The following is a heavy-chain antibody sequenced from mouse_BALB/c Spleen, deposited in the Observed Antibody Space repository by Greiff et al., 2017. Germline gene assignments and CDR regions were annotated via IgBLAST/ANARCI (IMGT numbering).Heavy chain of an antibody. V-gene: IGHV3-8*02. CDR2: ISYSGST. CDR1: GDSITSGY. CDR3: ARYKGRGEYYAMDY. J-gene: IGHJ4*01. Sequence: EVQLQESGPSLVKPSQTLSLTCSVTGDSITSGYWNWIRKFPGNKLEYMGYISYSGSTYYNPSLKSRISITRDTSKNQYYLQLNSVTTEDTATYYCARYKGRGEYYAMDYWGQGTSVTVSS.